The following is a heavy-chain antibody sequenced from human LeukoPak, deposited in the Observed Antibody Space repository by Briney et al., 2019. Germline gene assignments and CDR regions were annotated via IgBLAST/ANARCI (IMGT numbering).Heavy chain of an antibody. V-gene: IGHV4-59*01. CDR3: AREQAVAGSGFDY. CDR1: GASIRTYY. Sequence: PSETLSLTCNVSGASIRTYYWCWIRQPPGKGLEWVGHIYYSGGTRYNLSLKSRVTISVDTSKNQFSLKLNSVTAADTALYYCAREQAVAGSGFDYWGQGTLVTVSS. D-gene: IGHD6-19*01. J-gene: IGHJ4*02. CDR2: IYYSGGT.